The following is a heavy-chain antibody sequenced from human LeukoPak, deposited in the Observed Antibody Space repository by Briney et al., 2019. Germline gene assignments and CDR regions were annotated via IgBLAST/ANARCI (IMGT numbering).Heavy chain of an antibody. CDR1: GGSVSSGSYY. CDR2: IYYSGST. J-gene: IGHJ4*02. V-gene: IGHV4-61*01. D-gene: IGHD5-24*01. CDR3: ASARSGRSYFDY. Sequence: PSETLSLTCTVSGGSVSSGSYYWSWIRQPPGKGLEWIGYIYYSGSTNYSPSLKSRVTISVDTSKNQFSLKLTSVTAADTAVYYCASARSGRSYFDYWGQGTLVTVSS.